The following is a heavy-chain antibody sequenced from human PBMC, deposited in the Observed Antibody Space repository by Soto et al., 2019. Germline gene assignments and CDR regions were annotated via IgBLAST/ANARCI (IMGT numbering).Heavy chain of an antibody. J-gene: IGHJ3*01. CDR3: ARATHYYFDTSFFPTGPPFALDP. Sequence: PSETLSLTCGVSGGYISSGGSSWNWIRQPPGKGLERIGYIYDSGNSYYNPSLRSRDNITVERSKNQNSLNLTSVTAADTAVNYCARATHYYFDTSFFPTGPPFALDPWALDTILTVSS. CDR1: GGYISSGGSS. V-gene: IGHV4-30-2*01. CDR2: IYDSGNS. D-gene: IGHD3-22*01.